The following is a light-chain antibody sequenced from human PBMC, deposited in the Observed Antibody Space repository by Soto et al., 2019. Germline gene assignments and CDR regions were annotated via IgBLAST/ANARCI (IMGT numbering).Light chain of an antibody. CDR2: AAS. V-gene: IGKV1-12*01. CDR3: QEDNSFPLT. J-gene: IGKJ4*01. CDR1: QSISSW. Sequence: DIQMSGSPSSLSASVGDRVRITCWASQSISSWLAWYQQKPGKAPKFLIYAASSLQSGVPSRFSGSRSGTDFILTISSLQPEHFATSYCQEDNSFPLTYGGGTKVDI.